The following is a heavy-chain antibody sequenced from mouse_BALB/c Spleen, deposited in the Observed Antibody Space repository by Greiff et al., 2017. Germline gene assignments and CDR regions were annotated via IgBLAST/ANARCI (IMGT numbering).Heavy chain of an antibody. V-gene: IGHV5-17*02. Sequence: EVQLVESGGGLVKPGGSLKLSCAASGFTFSSFGMHWVRQAPEKGLEWVAYISSGSSTIYYADTVKGRFTISRDNPKNTLFLQMTSLRSEDTAMYYCAYYRYDGFAYWGQGTLVTVSA. J-gene: IGHJ3*01. CDR1: GFTFSSFG. CDR3: AYYRYDGFAY. D-gene: IGHD2-14*01. CDR2: ISSGSSTI.